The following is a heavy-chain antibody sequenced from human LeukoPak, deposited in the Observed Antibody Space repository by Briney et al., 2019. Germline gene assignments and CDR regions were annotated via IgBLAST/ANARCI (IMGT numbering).Heavy chain of an antibody. Sequence: SETLSLTCTVSGGSISSYYWSWIRQPPGKGLEWIGYIYYSGSTNYNPSLKSRVTISVDTSKNQFSLKLSSVTAADTAVYYCARSGSSWYTPQDYWGQGTLVTVSS. J-gene: IGHJ4*02. CDR1: GGSISSYY. D-gene: IGHD6-13*01. V-gene: IGHV4-59*01. CDR2: IYYSGST. CDR3: ARSGSSWYTPQDY.